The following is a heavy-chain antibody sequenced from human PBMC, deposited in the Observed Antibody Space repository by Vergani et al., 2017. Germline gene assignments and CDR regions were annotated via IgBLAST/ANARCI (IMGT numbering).Heavy chain of an antibody. CDR2: IIPIFGTA. J-gene: IGHJ4*02. V-gene: IGHV1-69*01. D-gene: IGHD3-22*01. CDR1: GGTFSSYA. CDR3: ARVPSINYYDSSGYYFYFDY. Sequence: QVQLVQSGAEVKKPGSSVKVSCKASGGTFSSYAISWVRQAPGQGLEWMGGIIPIFGTANYAQKFKGRVTITADESTSTAYMELSSLRSEDTAVYYCARVPSINYYDSSGYYFYFDYWGQGTLVTVSS.